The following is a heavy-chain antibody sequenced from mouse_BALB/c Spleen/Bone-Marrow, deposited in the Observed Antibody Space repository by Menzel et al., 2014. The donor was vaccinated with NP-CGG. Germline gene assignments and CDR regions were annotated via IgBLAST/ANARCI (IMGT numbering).Heavy chain of an antibody. CDR3: TRGGNWDDFDY. D-gene: IGHD4-1*01. CDR2: ISSGSSTI. Sequence: EVKVVESGGGLVQPGGSRKLSCAASGFTFSSFGMHWVRQTPEKGLEWVAYISSGSSTIYYADTVKGRFTISRDNPKNPLFLQVTSLRSEDTAMYYCTRGGNWDDFDYWGQGTTLTVSS. J-gene: IGHJ2*01. V-gene: IGHV5-17*02. CDR1: GFTFSSFG.